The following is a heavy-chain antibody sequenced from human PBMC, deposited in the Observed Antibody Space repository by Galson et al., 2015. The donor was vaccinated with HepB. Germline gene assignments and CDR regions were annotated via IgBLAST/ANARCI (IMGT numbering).Heavy chain of an antibody. V-gene: IGHV6-1*01. D-gene: IGHD3-10*01. CDR3: ASSSMVRGLGGMDV. CDR2: TYYRSKWYN. Sequence: CAISGDSVSSNSAAWNWIRQSPSRGLEWLGRTYYRSKWYNDYAVSVKSRITINPDTSKNQFSLQLNSVTPEDTAVYYCASSSMVRGLGGMDVWGQGTTVTVSS. CDR1: GDSVSSNSAA. J-gene: IGHJ6*02.